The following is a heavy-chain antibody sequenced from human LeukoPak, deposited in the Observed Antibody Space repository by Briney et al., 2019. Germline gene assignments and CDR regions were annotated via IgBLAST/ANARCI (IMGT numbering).Heavy chain of an antibody. D-gene: IGHD1-26*01. J-gene: IGHJ3*02. V-gene: IGHV3-30-3*01. CDR2: ISYDGSNK. CDR3: ARDPDLSGSYLDDAFDI. Sequence: GRSLRLSCAASGFTSSSYAMHWVRQAPGKGLEWVAVISYDGSNKYYADSVKGRFTISRDNSKNTLYLQMNSLRAEDTAVYYCARDPDLSGSYLDDAFDIWGQGTMVTVSS. CDR1: GFTSSSYA.